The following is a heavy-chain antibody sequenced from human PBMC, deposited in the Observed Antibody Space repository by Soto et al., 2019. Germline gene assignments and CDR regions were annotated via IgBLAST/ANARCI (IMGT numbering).Heavy chain of an antibody. CDR1: GDTFTFYS. CDR2: INPILSMS. D-gene: IGHD3-10*01. J-gene: IGHJ4*02. CDR3: ASSYGSGYRAFDY. V-gene: IGHV1-69*02. Sequence: QVQLVQSGAEVKKPGSSVRVSCKASGDTFTFYSINWVRQAPGLGLEWMGRINPILSMSNYAQRFQGRVTMTADKSTSTVYMELSSLSSEDTAMYYCASSYGSGYRAFDYWGQGALVTVSS.